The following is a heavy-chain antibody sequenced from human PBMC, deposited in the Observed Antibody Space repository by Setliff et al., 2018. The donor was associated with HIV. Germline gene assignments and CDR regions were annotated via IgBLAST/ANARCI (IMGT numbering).Heavy chain of an antibody. D-gene: IGHD6-19*01. CDR2: IYYSGRT. J-gene: IGHJ4*02. V-gene: IGHV4-59*08. CDR3: ASQPAYSTDWYPPGYFDF. CDR1: GGPISSYY. Sequence: SETLSLTCTVSGGPISSYYWSWIRQPPGKGLEWIGYIYYSGRTNYNPSLKSRVTISVDTARNQFSLKLSSVTAADTAVYYCASQPAYSTDWYPPGYFDFWGQGTLVTVSS.